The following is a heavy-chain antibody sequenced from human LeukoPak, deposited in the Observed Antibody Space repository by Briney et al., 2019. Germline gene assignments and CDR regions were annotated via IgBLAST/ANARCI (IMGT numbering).Heavy chain of an antibody. CDR2: ITSGFTP. CDR3: AKDYSDSRVADVFFEY. V-gene: IGHV3-23*01. CDR1: GLTFSDYA. D-gene: IGHD2-15*01. J-gene: IGHJ4*02. Sequence: GGSLRLSCAASGLTFSDYAMSWFRQAPGKGLEWVSTITSGFTPHYSDSVKGRFTISRDNSKNMFHLQLNSLRAEDTAVYYCAKDYSDSRVADVFFEYWGQGTPVTVSS.